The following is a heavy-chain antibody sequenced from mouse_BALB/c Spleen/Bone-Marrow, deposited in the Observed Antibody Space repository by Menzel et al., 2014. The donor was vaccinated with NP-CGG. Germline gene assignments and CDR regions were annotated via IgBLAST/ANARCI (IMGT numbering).Heavy chain of an antibody. J-gene: IGHJ2*01. D-gene: IGHD6-1*01. V-gene: IGHV14-4*02. CDR1: GFNIKDYY. Sequence: EVKLVESGAELVRSGASVKLSCTASGFNIKDYYMHWVKQRPEQGLEWIGWIDPGNGDTEYAPKFQGKATMTADISSNTAYLQLSSLTSEDTAVYYCNAEHGNYHYFDYWGQGTTLTVSS. CDR2: IDPGNGDT. CDR3: NAEHGNYHYFDY.